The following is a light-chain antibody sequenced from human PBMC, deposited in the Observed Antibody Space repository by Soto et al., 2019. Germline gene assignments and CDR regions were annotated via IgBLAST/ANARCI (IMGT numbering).Light chain of an antibody. CDR2: QDS. CDR1: KLGDKY. CDR3: QAWDSSTLVV. J-gene: IGLJ2*01. V-gene: IGLV3-1*01. Sequence: YELTQPPSVSVSPGQTASITCSGDKLGDKYACWYQQKPGQSPVLVIYQDSKRPSGIPERFSGSNSGNTATLTISGTQAMDEADYYCQAWDSSTLVVFGGGTKLTVL.